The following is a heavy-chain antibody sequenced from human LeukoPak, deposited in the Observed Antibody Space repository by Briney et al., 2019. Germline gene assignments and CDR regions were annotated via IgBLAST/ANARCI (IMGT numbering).Heavy chain of an antibody. D-gene: IGHD3-10*01. CDR1: GYTFTSYD. V-gene: IGHV1-8*01. J-gene: IGHJ4*02. Sequence: ASVKVSCKASGYTFTSYDINWVRQATGQGLEWMGWMNPNSGNTGYAQKFQGRVTMTRNTSISTAYMELSRLRSEDTAVYYCARDMVRGVIIPLGYWGQGTLVTVSS. CDR2: MNPNSGNT. CDR3: ARDMVRGVIIPLGY.